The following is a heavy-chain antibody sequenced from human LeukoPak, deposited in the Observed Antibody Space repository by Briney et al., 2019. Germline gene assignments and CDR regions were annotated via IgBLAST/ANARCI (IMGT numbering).Heavy chain of an antibody. CDR1: GFTFSSYA. V-gene: IGHV3-23*01. Sequence: GGSLRLSCAASGFTFSSYAMSWVRQAPGKGLEWVSAISGSGGSTYYADSVKGRFIISRDNSKNTLYLQMNSLRAEDTAVYYCAKDSAVPGYYYYGMDVWGQGTTVTVSS. CDR2: ISGSGGST. D-gene: IGHD1-26*01. J-gene: IGHJ6*02. CDR3: AKDSAVPGYYYYGMDV.